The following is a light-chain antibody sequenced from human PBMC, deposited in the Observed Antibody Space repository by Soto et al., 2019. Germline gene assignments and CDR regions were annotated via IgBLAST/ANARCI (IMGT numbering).Light chain of an antibody. V-gene: IGKV1-39*01. CDR2: AAS. CDR3: QQSYSSSST. Sequence: IQLTQCASSRSASLGDIVTIKCXASQGISSYLAWYQQKPGKAPKFLIYAASTLQSGVPSRFSGSGSGTVFTLTISSLQREDFATYFCQQSYSSSSTFGPGTKVDIK. J-gene: IGKJ1*01. CDR1: QGISSY.